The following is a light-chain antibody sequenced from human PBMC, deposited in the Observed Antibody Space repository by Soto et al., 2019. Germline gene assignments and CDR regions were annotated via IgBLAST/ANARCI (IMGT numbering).Light chain of an antibody. Sequence: QSALTQPASVSGSPGQSITISCTGTNSGVGSYNLVSWYQQHPGEAPKLMIYEGSKRPSGVSNRFSGSKSVNTASLTISGLQAEDEADYYCCSYADSSTWVFGGGTKLTVL. CDR2: EGS. CDR1: NSGVGSYNL. J-gene: IGLJ3*02. V-gene: IGLV2-23*01. CDR3: CSYADSSTWV.